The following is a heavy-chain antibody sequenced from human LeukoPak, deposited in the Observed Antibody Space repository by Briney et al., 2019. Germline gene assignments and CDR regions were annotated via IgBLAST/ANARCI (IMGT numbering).Heavy chain of an antibody. V-gene: IGHV3-7*01. CDR3: ARDLVPLYYYDSSGYSH. Sequence: PGGSLRLSCAASGFTFSSYWMSWVRQAPGKGLEWVANIKQDGSEKYYVDSVKGRFTISRDNAKNSLYLQLNSLIAEDTAVYYCARDLVPLYYYDSSGYSHWGQGTLVTVSS. CDR2: IKQDGSEK. D-gene: IGHD3-22*01. CDR1: GFTFSSYW. J-gene: IGHJ4*02.